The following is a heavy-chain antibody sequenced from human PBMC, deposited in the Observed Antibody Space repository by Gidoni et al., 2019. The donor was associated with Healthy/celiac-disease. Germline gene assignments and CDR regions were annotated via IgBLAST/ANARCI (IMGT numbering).Heavy chain of an antibody. CDR1: GGHFSSYA. J-gene: IGHJ4*02. V-gene: IGHV1-69*01. CDR3: ARDKVDTAAGSPYDY. Sequence: QVQLVQSGAEVKKPGSSVKFSCKASGGHFSSYAISWVRQAPGQGLEWMGGIIPSFGTSNYAQKCQGRVTITADESTSTAYMELSSLRSEDTAVYYCARDKVDTAAGSPYDYWGQGTLVTVSS. CDR2: IIPSFGTS. D-gene: IGHD6-13*01.